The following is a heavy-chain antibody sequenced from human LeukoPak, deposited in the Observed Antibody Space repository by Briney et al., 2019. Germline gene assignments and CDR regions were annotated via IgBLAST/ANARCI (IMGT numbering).Heavy chain of an antibody. CDR3: ARENRVVVAANYYYYGMDV. V-gene: IGHV1-69*04. CDR2: IIPIFGIA. J-gene: IGHJ6*02. D-gene: IGHD2-15*01. Sequence: ASVKVSCKASGGTFSGYAISWVRQAPGQGLEWMGRIIPIFGIANYAQKFQGRVTITADKSTSTAYMELSSLRSEDTAVYYCARENRVVVAANYYYYGMDVWGQGTTVTVSS. CDR1: GGTFSGYA.